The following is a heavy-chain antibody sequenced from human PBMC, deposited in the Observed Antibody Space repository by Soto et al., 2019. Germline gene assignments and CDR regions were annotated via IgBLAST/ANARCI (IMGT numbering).Heavy chain of an antibody. Sequence: PSETLSLTCAVSGGSISSGGYSWGWIRQPPGKGLEWIGSIYYSGSTYYNPSLKSRVTISVDTSKNQFSLKLSSVTAADTAVYYCARVAEYYYDSSGYYYDYWGQGTLVTVSS. V-gene: IGHV4-39*01. CDR3: ARVAEYYYDSSGYYYDY. J-gene: IGHJ4*02. CDR1: GGSISSGGYS. D-gene: IGHD3-22*01. CDR2: IYYSGST.